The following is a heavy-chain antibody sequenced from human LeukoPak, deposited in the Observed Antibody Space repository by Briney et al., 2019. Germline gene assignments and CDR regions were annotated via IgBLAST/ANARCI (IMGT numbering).Heavy chain of an antibody. CDR2: IYHSGST. V-gene: IGHV4-4*02. CDR3: ARVGLVYYDSSGYPD. CDR1: GGSISSSNW. J-gene: IGHJ4*02. Sequence: PSGTLSLTCAVSGGSISSSNWWSWVRQPPGKGLEWIGEIYHSGSTNYTPSLKSRVTISVDKSKNQFSLKLSSVTAADTAVYYCARVGLVYYDSSGYPDWGQGTLVTVSS. D-gene: IGHD3-22*01.